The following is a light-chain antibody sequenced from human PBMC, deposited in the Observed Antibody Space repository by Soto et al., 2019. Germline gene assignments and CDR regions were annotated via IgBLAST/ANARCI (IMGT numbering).Light chain of an antibody. CDR3: GTWDNSLSVVV. Sequence: QSVLTQPPSVSAAPGQTVTISCSGSRSNIGTNHVSWYQHLPGTTPKLLIYDNTKRPSGIPDRFSGSKSGTSATLGITGLQTGDEADYYCGTWDNSLSVVVFGGGTKLTVL. CDR1: RSNIGTNH. J-gene: IGLJ2*01. V-gene: IGLV1-51*01. CDR2: DNT.